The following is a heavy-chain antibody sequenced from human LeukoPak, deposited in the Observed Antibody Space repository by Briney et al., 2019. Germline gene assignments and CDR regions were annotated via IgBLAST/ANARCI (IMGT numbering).Heavy chain of an antibody. CDR1: GFTFSSYG. CDR3: AKTDSYCSSTSCYYYGMDV. Sequence: TGGSLRLSCAASGFTFSSYGMHWVRQAPGKGLEWVAVISYDGSNKYYADSVKGRFTISRDNSKNTLYLQMNSLRAEDTAVYYCAKTDSYCSSTSCYYYGMDVWGQGTTVTVSS. J-gene: IGHJ6*02. D-gene: IGHD2-2*01. CDR2: ISYDGSNK. V-gene: IGHV3-30*18.